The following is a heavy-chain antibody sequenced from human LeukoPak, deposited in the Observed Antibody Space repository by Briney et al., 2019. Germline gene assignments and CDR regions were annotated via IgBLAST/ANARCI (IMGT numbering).Heavy chain of an antibody. V-gene: IGHV3-53*01. CDR3: TRDQMNY. Sequence: GGSLRLPCTASEFTVSRNCMLWVRQAPGKGLEWVSLLFSNGDTHYADSVKGRFTTSRDTSKNTVSLQMNSLRVEDTAMYYCTRDQMNYWGQGTLVTVSS. CDR2: LFSNGDT. CDR1: EFTVSRNC. D-gene: IGHD5-24*01. J-gene: IGHJ4*02.